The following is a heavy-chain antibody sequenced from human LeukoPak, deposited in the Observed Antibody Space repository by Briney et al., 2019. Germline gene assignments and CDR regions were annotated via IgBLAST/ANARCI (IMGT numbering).Heavy chain of an antibody. CDR3: ATGLWAYDSSGYYFWFDP. CDR2: MNPNSGNT. D-gene: IGHD3-22*01. V-gene: IGHV1-8*01. J-gene: IGHJ5*02. Sequence: ASVKVSCKASGYTFTSYDINWVRQATGQGLEWMGWMNPNSGNTGYAQKFQGRVTMTRNTSISTAYMELSSLRSEDTAVYYCATGLWAYDSSGYYFWFDPWGQGTLVTVSS. CDR1: GYTFTSYD.